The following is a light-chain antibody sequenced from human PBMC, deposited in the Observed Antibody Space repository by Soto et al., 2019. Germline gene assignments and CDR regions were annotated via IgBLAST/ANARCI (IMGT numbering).Light chain of an antibody. Sequence: QSVLTQPASVSGSPGQSITISCTGTSSDVGGYNYVSWYQQHPGKAPKLMIYDVSNRPSGVSNRFSGSKSGNTASLTISGLQAEYEADYYCSSYTSSSTLVFGGGTKATVL. CDR2: DVS. J-gene: IGLJ2*01. CDR1: SSDVGGYNY. CDR3: SSYTSSSTLV. V-gene: IGLV2-14*01.